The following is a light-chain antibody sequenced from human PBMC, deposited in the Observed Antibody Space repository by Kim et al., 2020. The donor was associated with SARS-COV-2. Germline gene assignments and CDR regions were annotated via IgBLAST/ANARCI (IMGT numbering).Light chain of an antibody. CDR1: HDIGNY. V-gene: IGKV1-27*01. CDR3: QRYNRAPLT. Sequence: DIQMTQSPSSLSASVGDRVSITCRASHDIGNYLAWYQQKPGKVPKLLIYAISSLESGVPSRFSGSGSGTDFTLTISSLQPEDVATYYCQRYNRAPLTFGGGTKLEI. J-gene: IGKJ4*01. CDR2: AIS.